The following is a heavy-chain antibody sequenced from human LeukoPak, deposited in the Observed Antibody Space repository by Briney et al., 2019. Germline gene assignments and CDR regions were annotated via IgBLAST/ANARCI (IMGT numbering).Heavy chain of an antibody. CDR2: IIPIFGTA. V-gene: IGHV1-69*05. D-gene: IGHD3-22*01. Sequence: SVKVSCKASGYTFTSYGISWVRQAPGQGLEWMGGIIPIFGTANYAQKFQGRVTITTDESTSTAYMELSSLRSEDTAVYYCARDSSGYHFDYWGQGTLVTVSS. J-gene: IGHJ4*02. CDR1: GYTFTSYG. CDR3: ARDSSGYHFDY.